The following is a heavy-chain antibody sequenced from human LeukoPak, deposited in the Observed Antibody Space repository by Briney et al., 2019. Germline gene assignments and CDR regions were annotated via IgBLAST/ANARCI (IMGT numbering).Heavy chain of an antibody. Sequence: GGSLRLSCAASGFTFSDYYMSWIRQAPGKGLEWVSYISSSGSTIYYADSVKGRFTISRDNAKNSLYLQMNSLRAEDTAVYYCARGLGYCRSTSCSHPIDYWGQGTLVTVSS. D-gene: IGHD2-2*01. V-gene: IGHV3-11*01. J-gene: IGHJ4*02. CDR2: ISSSGSTI. CDR1: GFTFSDYY. CDR3: ARGLGYCRSTSCSHPIDY.